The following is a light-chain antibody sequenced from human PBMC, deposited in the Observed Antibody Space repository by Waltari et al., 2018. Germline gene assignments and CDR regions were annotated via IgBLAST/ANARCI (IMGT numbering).Light chain of an antibody. Sequence: DIRMTQSPSTLSASAGDRVIISCRASQNISKWLAWYQQKPGKAPKLLIYEASTLQSGVPSRFSGTGSGTDFTLSISSLQPDDFATYYCQQYNSYSLLTFGGGTKVEIK. CDR2: EAS. J-gene: IGKJ4*01. V-gene: IGKV1-5*03. CDR1: QNISKW. CDR3: QQYNSYSLLT.